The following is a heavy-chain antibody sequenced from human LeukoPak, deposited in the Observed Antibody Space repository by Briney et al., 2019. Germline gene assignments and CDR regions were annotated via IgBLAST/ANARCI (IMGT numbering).Heavy chain of an antibody. Sequence: GGSLRLSCAASGFTVSRNYMSWVRQAPGKGLEWGSVIYSRGSTYYADSVKGRFTISRDNSKNTLYLQMNSLRAEDTAVYYCASLKRGAAATDYWGQGTLVTVSS. CDR2: IYSRGST. J-gene: IGHJ4*02. CDR1: GFTVSRNY. V-gene: IGHV3-66*01. CDR3: ASLKRGAAATDY. D-gene: IGHD2-15*01.